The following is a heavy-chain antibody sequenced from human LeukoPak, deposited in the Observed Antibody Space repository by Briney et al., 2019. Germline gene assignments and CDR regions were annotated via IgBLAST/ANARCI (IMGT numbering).Heavy chain of an antibody. D-gene: IGHD4-17*01. J-gene: IGHJ4*02. V-gene: IGHV3-30*02. CDR3: VKDLTTVTTQGDY. CDR1: GFTFSSYG. Sequence: GGSLRLSCAASGFTFSSYGMHRGRQAPGKGLEWVAFIRYDESDKYYADSVKGRFTISRDNSKNTLYLQMNSLRADDTALYYCVKDLTTVTTQGDYWGQGTLVTVSS. CDR2: IRYDESDK.